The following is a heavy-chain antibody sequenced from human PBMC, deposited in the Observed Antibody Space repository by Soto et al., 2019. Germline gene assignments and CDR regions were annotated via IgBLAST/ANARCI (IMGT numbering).Heavy chain of an antibody. CDR1: GFTVSSNY. J-gene: IGHJ6*02. CDR3: ARDLAFYDFWSGYPRDMDV. V-gene: IGHV3-53*01. CDR2: IYSGGST. Sequence: VGSLRLSCAASGFTVSSNYMSWVRQAPGKGLEWVSVIYSGGSTYYADSVKGRFTISRDNSKNTLYLQMNSLRAEDTAVYYCARDLAFYDFWSGYPRDMDVWGQGTTVTVSS. D-gene: IGHD3-3*01.